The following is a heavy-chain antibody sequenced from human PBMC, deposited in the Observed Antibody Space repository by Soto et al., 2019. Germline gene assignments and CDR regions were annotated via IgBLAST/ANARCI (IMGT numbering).Heavy chain of an antibody. Sequence: QVQLQESGPGLVKPSQTLSLTCTVSGGSISSGDYYWSWIRQHPGKGLEWIGYIYYSGSTYYNPTLKSRVTISVDTSKSQFSLKLNSVTAADTAVYYCARWWSGSRQGFDPWGQGTLVTVSS. V-gene: IGHV4-31*03. CDR1: GGSISSGDYY. CDR3: ARWWSGSRQGFDP. J-gene: IGHJ5*02. CDR2: IYYSGST. D-gene: IGHD3-3*01.